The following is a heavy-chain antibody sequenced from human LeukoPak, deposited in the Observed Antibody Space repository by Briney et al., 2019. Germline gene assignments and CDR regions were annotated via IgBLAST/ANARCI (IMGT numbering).Heavy chain of an antibody. Sequence: GRSLRLSCAASGFTFSSYGMHWVRQAPGKGLEWVAVIWYGGSNKYYADSVKGRFTISRDNSKNTLYLQMNSLRAEDTAVYYCAKELNDYYYYYMDVWGKGTTVTVSS. J-gene: IGHJ6*03. V-gene: IGHV3-30*18. CDR2: IWYGGSNK. D-gene: IGHD3-16*01. CDR3: AKELNDYYYYYMDV. CDR1: GFTFSSYG.